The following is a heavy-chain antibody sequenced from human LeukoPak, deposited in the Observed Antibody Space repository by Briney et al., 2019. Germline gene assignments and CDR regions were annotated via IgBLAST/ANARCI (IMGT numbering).Heavy chain of an antibody. CDR1: GGSISSSNW. CDR3: ARDPGVRFGDYFDY. Sequence: SGTLSLTCAVSGGSISSSNWWSWVRQPPGKGLEWIGEIYHSGSTNYNPSLKSRVTISVDTSKNQFSLKLSSVTAADTAVYYCARDPGVRFGDYFDYWGQGTLVTVSS. D-gene: IGHD3-10*01. CDR2: IYHSGST. V-gene: IGHV4-4*02. J-gene: IGHJ4*02.